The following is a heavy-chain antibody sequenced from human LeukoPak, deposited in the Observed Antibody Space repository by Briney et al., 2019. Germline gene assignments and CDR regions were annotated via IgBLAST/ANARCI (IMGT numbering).Heavy chain of an antibody. Sequence: ASVKVSCKASGYTFTSYDINWVRQATGQGLEWMGWMNPNSGNTGYAQKFQGRVTMTRNTSISTAYMELSSLRSEDTAVYYCARDNSITMVRGVIIPPHYFDYWGQGTLVTVSS. D-gene: IGHD3-10*01. CDR1: GYTFTSYD. J-gene: IGHJ4*02. CDR2: MNPNSGNT. CDR3: ARDNSITMVRGVIIPPHYFDY. V-gene: IGHV1-8*01.